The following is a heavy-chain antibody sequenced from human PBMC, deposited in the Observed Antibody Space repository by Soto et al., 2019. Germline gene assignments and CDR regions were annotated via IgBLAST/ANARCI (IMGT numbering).Heavy chain of an antibody. CDR1: GYTFTGYY. D-gene: IGHD1-26*01. V-gene: IGHV1-2*02. CDR3: ARDLPQVKGGRGRDY. CDR2: INPNSGGT. Sequence: ASVKVSCKASGYTFTGYYMHWVRQAPGQGLEWMGWINPNSGGTNYAQKFQGRVTMTRDTSISTAYMELSRLRSDDTAVYYCARDLPQVKGGRGRDYWGQGTLVTVSS. J-gene: IGHJ4*02.